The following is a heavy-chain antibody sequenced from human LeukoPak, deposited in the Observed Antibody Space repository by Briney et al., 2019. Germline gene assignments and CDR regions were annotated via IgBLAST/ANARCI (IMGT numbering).Heavy chain of an antibody. Sequence: GGSLRLSCAASGFTFSRYSMNWVRQAPGKGLEWVSSISSSSTYIYYADSVKGRFTISRDNAKNSLYLQMNSLRADDTAVYYCARVAEAAAFDYWGQGTPVTVSS. CDR1: GFTFSRYS. J-gene: IGHJ4*02. CDR3: ARVAEAAAFDY. D-gene: IGHD6-13*01. CDR2: ISSSSTYI. V-gene: IGHV3-21*01.